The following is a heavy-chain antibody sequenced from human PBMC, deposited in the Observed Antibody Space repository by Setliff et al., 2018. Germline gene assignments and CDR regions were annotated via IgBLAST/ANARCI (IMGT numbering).Heavy chain of an antibody. D-gene: IGHD6-6*01. V-gene: IGHV1-2*06. CDR2: INPNSGGT. CDR3: ARSLAARIYHFDY. Sequence: ASVKVSCKASGYTFSGYYMHWVRQAPGQGLEWMGRINPNSGGTNYAQKFQGRVTMTSDSSISTAYMELSRLRSDDTAVYYCARSLAARIYHFDYWGQGTLVTVSS. J-gene: IGHJ4*02. CDR1: GYTFSGYY.